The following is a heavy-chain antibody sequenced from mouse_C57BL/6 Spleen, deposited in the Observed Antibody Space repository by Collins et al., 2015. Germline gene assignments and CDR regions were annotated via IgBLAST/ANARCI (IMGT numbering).Heavy chain of an antibody. CDR3: ARDYGSSYVRSYWYFDV. D-gene: IGHD1-1*01. Sequence: EVQLVGSGGGLVKPGGSLKLSCAASGFTFSSYAMSWVRQTPEKRLEWVATISDGGSYTYYPDNVKGRFTISRDNAKNNLYLQMSHLKSEDTAMYYCARDYGSSYVRSYWYFDVWGTGTTVTVSS. CDR2: ISDGGSYT. V-gene: IGHV5-4*01. CDR1: GFTFSSYA. J-gene: IGHJ1*03.